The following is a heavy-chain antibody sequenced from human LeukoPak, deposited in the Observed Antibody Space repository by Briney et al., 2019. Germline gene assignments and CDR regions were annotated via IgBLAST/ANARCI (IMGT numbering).Heavy chain of an antibody. CDR1: GGSISSSSYY. Sequence: SETLSLTCTVSGGSISSSSYYWGWIRQPPGKGLEWIGSIYYSGSTYYNPSLKSRVTISVDTSKNQFSLKLSSVTAADTAVYYCARGIPLRSGIVGATTFDYWGQGTLVTVSS. V-gene: IGHV4-39*01. D-gene: IGHD1-26*01. CDR3: ARGIPLRSGIVGATTFDY. J-gene: IGHJ4*02. CDR2: IYYSGST.